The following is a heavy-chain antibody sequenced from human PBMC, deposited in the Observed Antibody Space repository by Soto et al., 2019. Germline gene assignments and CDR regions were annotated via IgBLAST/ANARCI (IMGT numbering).Heavy chain of an antibody. CDR3: ARRIVVVSSWFDP. CDR1: GGSFSGYY. CDR2: INHSGST. D-gene: IGHD2-21*01. Sequence: SETLSLTCAVYGGSFSGYYWSWTRQPPGKGLEWIGEINHSGSTNYNPSLKSRVTISVDTSKNQFSLKLSSVTAADTAVYYCARRIVVVSSWFDPWGQGTLVTVSS. J-gene: IGHJ5*02. V-gene: IGHV4-34*01.